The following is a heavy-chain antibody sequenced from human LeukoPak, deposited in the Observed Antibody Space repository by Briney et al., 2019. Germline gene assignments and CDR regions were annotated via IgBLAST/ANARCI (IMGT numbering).Heavy chain of an antibody. CDR1: GFKFSSSA. CDR2: ISDSTGRT. J-gene: IGHJ4*02. D-gene: IGHD2-15*01. V-gene: IGHV3-23*01. Sequence: QPGGSLRLSCAASGFKFSSSAMGWVRQAPGQGLEWVSTISDSTGRTYYADSVKGRFTISRDNSKNTVYLQMNSLRVEDTAVYYCAKCSIYGGSCKGSDYWGQGTLVTVSS. CDR3: AKCSIYGGSCKGSDY.